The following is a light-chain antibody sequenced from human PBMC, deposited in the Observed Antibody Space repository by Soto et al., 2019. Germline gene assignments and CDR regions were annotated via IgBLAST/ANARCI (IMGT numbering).Light chain of an antibody. CDR3: LQHYTYPWT. CDR2: ATS. V-gene: IGKV1-17*01. CDR1: QTIRND. J-gene: IGKJ1*01. Sequence: DIQMTQSPASLSASVGDSVTITCRASQTIRNDLGWYQQKPRRAPKRLIFATSIVHSGVPSRFRGSGSGTEFTLTINSLQPEDFAAYYCLQHYTYPWTFGQGTKVEIK.